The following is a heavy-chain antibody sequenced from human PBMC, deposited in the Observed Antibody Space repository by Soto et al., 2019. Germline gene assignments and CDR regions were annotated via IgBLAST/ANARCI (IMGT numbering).Heavy chain of an antibody. V-gene: IGHV1-2*04. CDR1: GYTFTGYY. Sequence: GASVKVSCKASGYTFTGYYMHWVRQAPGQGLEWMGWINPNSGGTNYAQKFQGWVTMTRDTSISTAYMELSRLRSDDTAVYYCAREYRSPTTDGLFTFDYWGQGTLVTVSS. CDR3: AREYRSPTTDGLFTFDY. D-gene: IGHD4-17*01. CDR2: INPNSGGT. J-gene: IGHJ4*02.